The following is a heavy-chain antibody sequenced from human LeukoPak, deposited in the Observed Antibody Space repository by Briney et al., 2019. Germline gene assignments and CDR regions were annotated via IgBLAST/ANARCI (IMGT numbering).Heavy chain of an antibody. CDR2: VNRDGSET. Sequence: GVSLRLFCAASGFALSSHWMTWVRQVPGRGPEWVANVNRDGSETYYLDSVEGRFTIPKDNAKNSLYLQMNSLRAEDTALYHCARNNGMDVWGQGTTVIVSS. CDR1: GFALSSHW. CDR3: ARNNGMDV. J-gene: IGHJ6*02. V-gene: IGHV3-7*03.